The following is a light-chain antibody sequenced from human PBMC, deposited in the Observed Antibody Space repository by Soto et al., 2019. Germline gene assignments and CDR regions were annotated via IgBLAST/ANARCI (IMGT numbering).Light chain of an antibody. V-gene: IGKV3-15*01. CDR1: QSVSSN. CDR2: GAS. Sequence: EIVMTQHPATLSVSPGERATLSCRASQSVSSNLACYQQKPGHAPRLLIYGASTRATGIPARFSGSGSGTEFTLTISSLQSEDFAVYYCQQYNNSPPGGFGPGTKVDIK. J-gene: IGKJ3*01. CDR3: QQYNNSPPGG.